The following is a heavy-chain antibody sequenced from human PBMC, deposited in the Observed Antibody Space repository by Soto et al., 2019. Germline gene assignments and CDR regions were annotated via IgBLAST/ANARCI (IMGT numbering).Heavy chain of an antibody. CDR1: GGSISSYY. D-gene: IGHD6-13*01. V-gene: IGHV4-59*01. CDR3: AREYSSTASFGMDV. J-gene: IGHJ6*04. Sequence: SETLSLTCTVSGGSISSYYWSWIRQPPGKGLEWIGYIYYSGSTNYNPSLKSRVTISVDTSKNQFSLKLSSVTAADTAVYYCAREYSSTASFGMDVWGKRTTVTVYS. CDR2: IYYSGST.